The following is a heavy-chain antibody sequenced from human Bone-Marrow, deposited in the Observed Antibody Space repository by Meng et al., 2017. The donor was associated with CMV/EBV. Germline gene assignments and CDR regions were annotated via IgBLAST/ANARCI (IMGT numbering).Heavy chain of an antibody. V-gene: IGHV4-30-4*08. D-gene: IGHD3-3*01. J-gene: IGHJ3*02. Sequence: SETLSLTCTVSGGSISSGDYYWSWIRQPPGKGLEWIGYIYYSGSTYYNPSLKSRVTISVDTSKNQFSLKLSSVTAADTAVYYCARDHHDFWSGDHAFDIWGQGTRVTVSS. CDR1: GGSISSGDYY. CDR2: IYYSGST. CDR3: ARDHHDFWSGDHAFDI.